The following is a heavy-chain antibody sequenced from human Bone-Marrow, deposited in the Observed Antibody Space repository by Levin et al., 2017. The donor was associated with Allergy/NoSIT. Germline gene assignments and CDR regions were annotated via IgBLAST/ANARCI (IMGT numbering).Heavy chain of an antibody. CDR2: ISGSGGST. Sequence: GGSLRLSCAASGFTFSSYAMSWVRQAPGKGLEWVSAISGSGGSTYYADSVKGRFTISRDNSKNTLYLQMNSLRAEDTAVYYCATPRGEFFDWLLWDRMGPPDDYWGQGTLVTVSS. CDR3: ATPRGEFFDWLLWDRMGPPDDY. D-gene: IGHD3/OR15-3a*01. J-gene: IGHJ4*02. CDR1: GFTFSSYA. V-gene: IGHV3-23*01.